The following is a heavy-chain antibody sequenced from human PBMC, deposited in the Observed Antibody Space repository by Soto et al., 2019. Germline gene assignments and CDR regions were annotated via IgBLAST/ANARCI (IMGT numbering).Heavy chain of an antibody. CDR2: ISAYNGNT. V-gene: IGHV1-18*01. Sequence: QVQLVQSGAEVKKPGASVKVSCKASGYTFTSYGISWVGQAPGQGLEWMGWISAYNGNTNYVQKLQGRVTMTTDTSTSTAYMELRSLRSDDTAVYYCARELGYCSGGSCYYYYGMDVWGQGTTVTVSS. J-gene: IGHJ6*02. CDR1: GYTFTSYG. D-gene: IGHD2-15*01. CDR3: ARELGYCSGGSCYYYYGMDV.